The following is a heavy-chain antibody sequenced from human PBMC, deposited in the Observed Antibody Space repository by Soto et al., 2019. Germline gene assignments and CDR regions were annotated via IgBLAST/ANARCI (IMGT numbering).Heavy chain of an antibody. J-gene: IGHJ4*02. D-gene: IGHD2-15*01. CDR1: GFTFSSYG. Sequence: QVQLVESGGGVVQPGRSLRLSCAASGFTFSSYGMHWVRQAPGKGLEWVAVISYDGSNKYYADSVKGRFTISRDNSKNTLYLQMNSRRAEDTAVYYCAKDRGGYCRGGSCCPGGYWGQGTLVTVSS. V-gene: IGHV3-30*18. CDR2: ISYDGSNK. CDR3: AKDRGGYCRGGSCCPGGY.